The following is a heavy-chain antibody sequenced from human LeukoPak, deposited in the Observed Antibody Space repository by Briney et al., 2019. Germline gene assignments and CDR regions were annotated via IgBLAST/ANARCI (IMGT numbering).Heavy chain of an antibody. Sequence: SSETLSLTCTVSGGSISSYYWGWIRQPPGKGLEWIGSIYHSGSTYYNPSLKSRVTISVDTSKNQFSLKLSSVTAADTAVYYCARGYDFWSGYYRGHWGQGTLVTVSS. V-gene: IGHV4-38-2*02. J-gene: IGHJ4*02. CDR2: IYHSGST. CDR3: ARGYDFWSGYYRGH. CDR1: GGSISSYY. D-gene: IGHD3-3*01.